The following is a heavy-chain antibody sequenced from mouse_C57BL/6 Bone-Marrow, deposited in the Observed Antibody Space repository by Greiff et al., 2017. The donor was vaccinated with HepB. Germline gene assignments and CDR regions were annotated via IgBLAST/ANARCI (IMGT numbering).Heavy chain of an antibody. CDR3: ARSAYGSSHSYWYFDV. Sequence: QVQLQQSGPELVKPGASVKISCKASGYTFTDYYINWVKQRPGQGLEWIGWIYPGSGNTKYNEKFKGKATLTVDTSSSTAYMQLSSLTSEDSAVYFCARSAYGSSHSYWYFDVWGTGTTVTVSS. V-gene: IGHV1-84*01. J-gene: IGHJ1*03. CDR1: GYTFTDYY. D-gene: IGHD1-1*01. CDR2: IYPGSGNT.